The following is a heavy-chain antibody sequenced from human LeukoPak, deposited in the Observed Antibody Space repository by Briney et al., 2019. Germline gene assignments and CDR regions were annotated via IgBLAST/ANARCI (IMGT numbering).Heavy chain of an antibody. J-gene: IGHJ4*02. CDR3: ARIGYSYGRPTYFDY. V-gene: IGHV4-39*07. D-gene: IGHD5-18*01. CDR1: SGSISSSSYY. Sequence: SETLSLTCTVSSGSISSSSYYWGWIRQPPGKGLEWIGSIYYSGSTYYNPSLKSRVTISVDTSKNQFSLKLSSVTAADTAVYYCARIGYSYGRPTYFDYWGQGTLVTVSS. CDR2: IYYSGST.